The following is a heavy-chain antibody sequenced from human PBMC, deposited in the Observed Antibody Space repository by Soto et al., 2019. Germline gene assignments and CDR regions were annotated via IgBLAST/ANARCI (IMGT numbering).Heavy chain of an antibody. J-gene: IGHJ4*02. CDR1: GYTFSSYS. Sequence: QFQMVQSGAELKQPGASVKISCKTSGYTFSSYSIHWVRQAPGQGLEWMAWISTYSGNTHYAERVQGRVTVTHDKSARTAFMEMRGLTADDTAVYFCARDNGYYALWGQETLVTVSS. V-gene: IGHV1-18*04. D-gene: IGHD2-2*01. CDR3: ARDNGYYAL. CDR2: ISTYSGNT.